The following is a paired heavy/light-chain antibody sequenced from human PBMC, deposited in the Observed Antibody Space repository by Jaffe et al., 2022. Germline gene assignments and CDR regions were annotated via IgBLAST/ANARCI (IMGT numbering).Heavy chain of an antibody. CDR2: IYHSGST. CDR3: ARHEGYYYDSSGYYGDFRSRPNLAEFDY. J-gene: IGHJ4*02. D-gene: IGHD3-22*01. Sequence: QVQLQESGPGLVKPSETLSLTCAVSGYSISSGYYWGWIRQPPGKGLEWIGSIYHSGSTYYNPSLKSRVTISVDTSKNQFSLKLSSVTAADTAVYYCARHEGYYYDSSGYYGDFRSRPNLAEFDYWGQGTLVTVSS. CDR1: GYSISSGYY. V-gene: IGHV4-38-2*01.
Light chain of an antibody. CDR3: GTWDSSLSAGLYV. CDR2: DNN. V-gene: IGLV1-51*01. Sequence: QSVLTQPPSVSAAPGQKVTISCSGSSSNIGNNYVSWYQQLPGTAPKLLIYDNNKRPSGIPDRFSGSKSGTSATLGITGLQTGDEADYYCGTWDSSLSAGLYVFGTGTKVTVL. J-gene: IGLJ1*01. CDR1: SSNIGNNY.